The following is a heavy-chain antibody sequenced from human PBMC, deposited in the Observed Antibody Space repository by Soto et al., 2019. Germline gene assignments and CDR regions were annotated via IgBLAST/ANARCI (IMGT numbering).Heavy chain of an antibody. CDR2: ISYDGSNK. Sequence: QVQLVESGGGVVQPGRSLRLSCAASGFTFSSYAMHWVRQASGKGLEWVAVISYDGSNKYYADSVKGRFTISRDNSKNTLYLQMNSLRAEDTAVYYCARESGGSGWYGDAFDIWGQGTMVTVSS. CDR1: GFTFSSYA. D-gene: IGHD6-19*01. CDR3: ARESGGSGWYGDAFDI. J-gene: IGHJ3*02. V-gene: IGHV3-30-3*01.